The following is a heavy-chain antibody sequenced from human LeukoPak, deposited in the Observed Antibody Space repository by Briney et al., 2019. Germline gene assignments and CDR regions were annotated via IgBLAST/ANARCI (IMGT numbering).Heavy chain of an antibody. CDR3: ARHPQSYDSGWYLFDY. CDR1: GYILTNYW. J-gene: IGHJ4*02. CDR2: IQPGNSET. D-gene: IGHD6-19*01. Sequence: GESLKISCKGSGYILTNYWIGWVRQMPGKGLEWMGIIQPGNSETRYSPSFQGQVTISADKSISTAYLQWSSLKASDTALYYCARHPQSYDSGWYLFDYWGQGTLVTVSS. V-gene: IGHV5-51*01.